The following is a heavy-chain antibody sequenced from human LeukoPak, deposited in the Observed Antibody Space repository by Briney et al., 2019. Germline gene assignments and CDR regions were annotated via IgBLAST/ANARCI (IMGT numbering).Heavy chain of an antibody. Sequence: SETLSLTCAVSGGSISSGGYSWSWIRQPPGKGLEWIGYIYHSGSTYYNPSLKSRVTMSIDTSKNQFSLKMSSVTAADTAMYYCARGPPPDFDYWGQGTLVTVSS. CDR1: GGSISSGGYS. CDR3: ARGPPPDFDY. J-gene: IGHJ4*02. V-gene: IGHV4-30-2*01. CDR2: IYHSGST.